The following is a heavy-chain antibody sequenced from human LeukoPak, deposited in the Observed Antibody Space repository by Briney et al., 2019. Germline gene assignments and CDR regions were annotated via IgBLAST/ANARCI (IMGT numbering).Heavy chain of an antibody. Sequence: SETLSLTCTVSGGSISSGDYYWSWIRQPPGKGLEWIVYIYYSGSTYYNPSLKSRVTISVDTSKNQFSLKLSSVTAADTAVYYCASHLYGDPNTPDYWGQGTLVTVSS. D-gene: IGHD4-17*01. CDR2: IYYSGST. V-gene: IGHV4-30-4*01. J-gene: IGHJ4*02. CDR3: ASHLYGDPNTPDY. CDR1: GGSISSGDYY.